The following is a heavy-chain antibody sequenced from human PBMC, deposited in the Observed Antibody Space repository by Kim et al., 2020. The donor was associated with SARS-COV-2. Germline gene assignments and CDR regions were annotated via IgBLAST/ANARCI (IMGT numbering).Heavy chain of an antibody. CDR3: ARGRNSGPEYYFDY. J-gene: IGHJ4*02. Sequence: NPSPRRRVTISVDKSKNQFSLKLGSVTAADTAVYYCARGRNSGPEYYFDYWGQGTLVTVSS. V-gene: IGHV4-4*02. D-gene: IGHD4-4*01.